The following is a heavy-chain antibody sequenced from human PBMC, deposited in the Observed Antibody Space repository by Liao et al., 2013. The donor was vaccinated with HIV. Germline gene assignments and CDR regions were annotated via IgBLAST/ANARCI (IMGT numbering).Heavy chain of an antibody. CDR1: GGSISSSSYY. J-gene: IGHJ4*02. CDR3: ARWDTYGRYFDY. CDR2: MFYSGST. D-gene: IGHD4-17*01. V-gene: IGHV4-39*07. Sequence: QVQLQESGPGLVKPSETLSLTCTVSGGSISSSSYYWGWIRQPPGEGLEWIGSMFYSGSTYYNSSLKSRVTISVDTSKNQFSLKLSSVTAADTAVYFCARWDTYGRYFDYWGQGTLVTVSS.